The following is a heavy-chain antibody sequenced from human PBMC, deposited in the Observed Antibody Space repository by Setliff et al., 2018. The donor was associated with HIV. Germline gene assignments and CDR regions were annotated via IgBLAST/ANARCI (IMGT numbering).Heavy chain of an antibody. D-gene: IGHD6-19*01. Sequence: ASVKVSCKASGYTSTSHSMHWVRQAPGQGLEWMGVINPSGGSAGYAQKFLGRVTLTRDTSTSTVYMDLRSLRSEDTAVYYCARDQGDGSGWYGGDYWGQGTLVTVSS. J-gene: IGHJ4*02. CDR2: INPSGGSA. V-gene: IGHV1-46*01. CDR1: GYTSTSHS. CDR3: ARDQGDGSGWYGGDY.